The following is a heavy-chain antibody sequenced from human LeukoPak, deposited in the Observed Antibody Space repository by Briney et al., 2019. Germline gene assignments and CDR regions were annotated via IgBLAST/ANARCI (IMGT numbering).Heavy chain of an antibody. CDR3: ARGTVTTYFFDY. J-gene: IGHJ4*02. V-gene: IGHV4-59*01. Sequence: PSETLSLTCSVSDGSISGYYWSWIRQPPGKGLEWIGYIYYTGSTNYNPSLKSRVTMSVDTSKNHFSLKLSSVTAADTAAYYCARGTVTTYFFDYWGQGTLVTVSS. CDR2: IYYTGST. CDR1: DGSISGYY. D-gene: IGHD4-17*01.